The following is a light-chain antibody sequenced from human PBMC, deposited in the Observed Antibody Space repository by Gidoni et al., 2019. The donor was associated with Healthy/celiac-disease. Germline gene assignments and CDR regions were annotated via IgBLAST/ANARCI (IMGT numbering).Light chain of an antibody. Sequence: DIVMTQSPLFLPVTPGETASISCRSSQSLLHSNGYNYLDWYLQKPGQSPQLLISLGSNRASGVPDRFSGSGSGTDFTLKISRVEAEDVGVYYCMQALQTPITFGQXTRLEIK. V-gene: IGKV2-28*01. CDR1: QSLLHSNGYNY. CDR2: LGS. J-gene: IGKJ5*01. CDR3: MQALQTPIT.